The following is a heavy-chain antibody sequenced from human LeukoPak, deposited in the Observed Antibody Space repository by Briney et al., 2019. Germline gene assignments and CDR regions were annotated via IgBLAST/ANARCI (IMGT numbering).Heavy chain of an antibody. CDR1: GDSVSSSSAA. CDR3: ARYLGIGSQRYYFDY. V-gene: IGHV6-1*01. D-gene: IGHD6-19*01. CDR2: TYYRSKWHD. J-gene: IGHJ4*02. Sequence: SQTLSLTCAISGDSVSSSSAAWSWIRQSPSGGLEWLGRTYYRSKWHDDYAVSVKGRITINPDTSKNQSSLQLSSVTPEDTAVYYCARYLGIGSQRYYFDYWGQGTLVAVS.